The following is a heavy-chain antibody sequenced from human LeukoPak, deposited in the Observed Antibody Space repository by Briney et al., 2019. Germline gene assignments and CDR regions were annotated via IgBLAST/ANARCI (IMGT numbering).Heavy chain of an antibody. CDR1: GYTFTGYY. CDR3: ATPYDYVWGSPMDV. J-gene: IGHJ6*03. D-gene: IGHD3-16*01. Sequence: ASVKVSCKASGYTFTGYYMHWVRQAPGQGLEWMGWINPNSGGTNYAQKFQGRVTMTRDTSISTAYMELSRLRSDDTAVYYCATPYDYVWGSPMDVWGKGTTVTVSS. CDR2: INPNSGGT. V-gene: IGHV1-2*02.